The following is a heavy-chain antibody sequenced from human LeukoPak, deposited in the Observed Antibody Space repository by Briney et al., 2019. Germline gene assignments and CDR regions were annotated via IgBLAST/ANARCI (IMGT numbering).Heavy chain of an antibody. Sequence: SETLSLTCTVSGGSISSYYWRWIRQPPGKGLEWIGYIYYSGSTYYNPSLKSRVTISVDTSKNQFSLKLSSVTAADTAVYYCAIQGVVVVIGAFDIWGQGTMVTVSS. J-gene: IGHJ3*02. D-gene: IGHD3-22*01. V-gene: IGHV4-59*04. CDR1: GGSISSYY. CDR2: IYYSGST. CDR3: AIQGVVVVIGAFDI.